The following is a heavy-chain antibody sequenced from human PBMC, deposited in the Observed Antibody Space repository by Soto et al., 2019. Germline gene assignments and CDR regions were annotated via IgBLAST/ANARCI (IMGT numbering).Heavy chain of an antibody. Sequence: GGSLRLSCAASGFTFSSYGMHWVRQAPGKGLEWVAVISYDGSNKYYADSVKGRFTISRDNSKNTLYLQMNSLRAEDTAMYYCARHHVRGRTIAGAAEFWGQGTLVTVSS. CDR1: GFTFSSYG. CDR2: ISYDGSNK. V-gene: IGHV3-30*03. D-gene: IGHD6-13*01. CDR3: ARHHVRGRTIAGAAEF. J-gene: IGHJ4*02.